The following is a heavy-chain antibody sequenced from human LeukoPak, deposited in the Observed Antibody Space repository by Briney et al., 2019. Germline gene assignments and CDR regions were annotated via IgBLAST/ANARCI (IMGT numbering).Heavy chain of an antibody. Sequence: PSETLSLTCTVSGGSISSYYWSWIRQPPGKGLEWIGYIYYSGSTNYNPSLKSRVTISVDTSKNQFSLKLSSVTAADTAVYYCTTDTELDSSGWYYFDYWGQGTLVTVSS. J-gene: IGHJ4*02. CDR1: GGSISSYY. CDR2: IYYSGST. D-gene: IGHD6-19*01. CDR3: TTDTELDSSGWYYFDY. V-gene: IGHV4-59*12.